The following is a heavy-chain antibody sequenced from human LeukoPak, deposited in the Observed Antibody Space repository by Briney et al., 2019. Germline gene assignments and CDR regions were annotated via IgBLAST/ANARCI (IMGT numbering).Heavy chain of an antibody. Sequence: GVLRLSCAASGFTFSDYCMNWIRQAPGKGLEWVSYTSRSGGTIYYADSVKGRFTISRDNAKNSLYLQMNSLRAEDTAEYYCARAAYYYDSSGYDDAFDIWGQGTMVTVSS. J-gene: IGHJ3*02. V-gene: IGHV3-11*01. CDR1: GFTFSDYC. D-gene: IGHD3-22*01. CDR2: TSRSGGTI. CDR3: ARAAYYYDSSGYDDAFDI.